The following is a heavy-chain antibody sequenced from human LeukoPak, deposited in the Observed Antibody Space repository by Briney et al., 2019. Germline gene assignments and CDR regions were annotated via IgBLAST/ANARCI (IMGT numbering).Heavy chain of an antibody. D-gene: IGHD2-8*01. CDR2: TAPV. Sequence: GGSLRLSCAASGFTFSDYAMTWVRQAPGKGLEWVSSTAPVHYADSVKGRFTISRDDSKNTLFLQMNSLRAEDTAIYYCAKDSFSYNGIFDALGVWGQGTMVTVSS. CDR3: AKDSFSYNGIFDALGV. CDR1: GFTFSDYA. J-gene: IGHJ3*01. V-gene: IGHV3-23*01.